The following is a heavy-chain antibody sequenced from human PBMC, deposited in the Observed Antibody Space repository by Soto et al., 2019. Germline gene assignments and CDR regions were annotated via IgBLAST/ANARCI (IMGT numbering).Heavy chain of an antibody. J-gene: IGHJ6*02. Sequence: GGSLRLSCAASGFTFSSYGMHWVRQAPGKGLEWVAVIWYDGSNKYYADSVKGRFTISRDNSKNTLYLQMNSLRAEDTAVYYCARGAEAAGNHYGMDVWGQGTTVTVSS. CDR1: GFTFSSYG. V-gene: IGHV3-33*01. D-gene: IGHD6-13*01. CDR3: ARGAEAAGNHYGMDV. CDR2: IWYDGSNK.